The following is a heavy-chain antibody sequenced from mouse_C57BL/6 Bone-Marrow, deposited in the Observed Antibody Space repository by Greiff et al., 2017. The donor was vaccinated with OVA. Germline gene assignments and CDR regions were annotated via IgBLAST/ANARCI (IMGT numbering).Heavy chain of an antibody. CDR1: GYSITSGYY. J-gene: IGHJ4*01. V-gene: IGHV3-6*01. Sequence: EVQLQESGPGLVKPSQSLSLTCSVTGYSITSGYYWNWIRQFPGNKLEWMGYISYDGSNNYNPSLKNRISITRDTSKNQFFLKLNSVTTEDTATYYCARRRGYSKSYAMDYWGQGTSVTVSS. CDR3: ARRRGYSKSYAMDY. D-gene: IGHD2-5*01. CDR2: ISYDGSN.